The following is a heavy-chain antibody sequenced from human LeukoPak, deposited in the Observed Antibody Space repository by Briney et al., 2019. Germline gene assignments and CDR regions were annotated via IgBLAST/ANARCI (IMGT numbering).Heavy chain of an antibody. D-gene: IGHD3-9*01. V-gene: IGHV1-69*13. CDR2: IIPIFGTA. J-gene: IGHJ5*02. CDR3: ASPGRYFDWPYNWFDP. Sequence: SVKVSCKASGGTFSSYAISWVRLAPGQGLEWMGGIIPIFGTANYAQKFQGRVTITADESTSTAYMELSSLRSEDTAVYYCASPGRYFDWPYNWFDPWGQGTLVTVSS. CDR1: GGTFSSYA.